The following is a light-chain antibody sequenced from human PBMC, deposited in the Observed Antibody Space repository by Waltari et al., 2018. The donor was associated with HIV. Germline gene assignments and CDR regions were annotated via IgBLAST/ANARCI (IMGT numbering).Light chain of an antibody. J-gene: IGLJ3*02. V-gene: IGLV2-14*01. CDR1: SRDVGGYNY. CDR3: NSYTISSTLGV. CDR2: EVT. Sequence: QSALTQPASVSGSPGQSVTISCTGTSRDVGGYNYVSWYQQHPGKAPKLIIYEVTNRPSGVSNRFSGSKSANTASLTISGLQAEDEADYYCNSYTISSTLGVFGGGTKLTVL.